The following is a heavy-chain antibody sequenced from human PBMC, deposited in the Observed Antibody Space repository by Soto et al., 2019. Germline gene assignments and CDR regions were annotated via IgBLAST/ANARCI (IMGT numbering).Heavy chain of an antibody. V-gene: IGHV3-21*01. D-gene: IGHD3-3*01. Sequence: PGGSLRLFCAASGFTFSSYSMNWVRQAPGKGLEWVSSISSSSSYIYYADSVKGRFTISRDNAKNSLYLQMNSLRAEDTAVYYWARVWFLGVVPPFDSRGQGPLAPVPP. CDR3: ARVWFLGVVPPFDS. CDR1: GFTFSSYS. CDR2: ISSSSSYI. J-gene: IGHJ4*02.